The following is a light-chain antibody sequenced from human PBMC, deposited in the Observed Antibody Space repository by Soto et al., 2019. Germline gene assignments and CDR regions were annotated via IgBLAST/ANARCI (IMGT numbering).Light chain of an antibody. CDR1: QSVSSN. J-gene: IGKJ1*01. CDR3: QQYNNWRT. CDR2: GAS. V-gene: IGKV3-15*01. Sequence: EIVMTQSPATLSVSPGERATLSCRASQSVSSNLAWYQQKPGQAPRLLIYGASTRATGIPARFSGSGSGTEFTLTISSLQSEDFAVYYCQQYNNWRTFGQGTKVESK.